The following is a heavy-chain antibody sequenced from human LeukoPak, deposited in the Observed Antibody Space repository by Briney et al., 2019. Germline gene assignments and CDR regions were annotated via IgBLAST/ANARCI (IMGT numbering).Heavy chain of an antibody. Sequence: SETLSLTCAVYGGSFSGYYWSWIRQPPGKGLEWIGEINHSGSTNYNPSLKSRVTISVDTSKNQFSLKLSSVTAADTAVYYCARDKGPRGFDYWGQGTLVTVSS. CDR2: INHSGST. CDR1: GGSFSGYY. CDR3: ARDKGPRGFDY. J-gene: IGHJ4*02. V-gene: IGHV4-34*01.